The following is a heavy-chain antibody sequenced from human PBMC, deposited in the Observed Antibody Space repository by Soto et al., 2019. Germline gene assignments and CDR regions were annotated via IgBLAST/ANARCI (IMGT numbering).Heavy chain of an antibody. V-gene: IGHV3-49*04. CDR3: TRSGVYSYGPPQPDY. Sequence: GGSLRLSCTASGFTFGDYAMSWVRQAPGKGLEWVGFIRSKAYGGTTEYAASVKGRFTISRDDSKSIAYLQMNSPKTEDTAVYYCTRSGVYSYGPPQPDYWGQGTLVTVSS. CDR1: GFTFGDYA. D-gene: IGHD5-18*01. J-gene: IGHJ4*02. CDR2: IRSKAYGGTT.